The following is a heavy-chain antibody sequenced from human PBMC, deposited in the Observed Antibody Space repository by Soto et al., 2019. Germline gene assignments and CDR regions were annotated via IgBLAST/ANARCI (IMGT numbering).Heavy chain of an antibody. CDR2: FDPEDGET. V-gene: IGHV1-24*01. CDR1: GYTLTELS. D-gene: IGHD3-9*01. CDR3: ATSVAGFDWLLKPYNWFDP. J-gene: IGHJ5*02. Sequence: GASVKVSCKVSGYTLTELSMHWVRQAPGKGLEWMGGFDPEDGETIYAQKFQGRVTMTEDTSTDTAYMELSSLRSEDTAVYYCATSVAGFDWLLKPYNWFDPWGQGTLVTVSS.